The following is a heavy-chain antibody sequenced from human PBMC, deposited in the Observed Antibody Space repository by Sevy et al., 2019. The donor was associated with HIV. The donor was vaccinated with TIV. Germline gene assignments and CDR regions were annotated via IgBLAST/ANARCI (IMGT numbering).Heavy chain of an antibody. CDR2: ISYDGSNK. J-gene: IGHJ6*02. CDR3: ARVGVVVPAATPYYYYGMDV. CDR1: GFTFSSYA. D-gene: IGHD2-2*01. Sequence: GGSLRLSCAASGFTFSSYAMHWVRQAPGKGLEWVAVISYDGSNKYYADSVKSRFTISRDNSKNTLYLQMNSLRAEDTDVYYCARVGVVVPAATPYYYYGMDVWGQGTTVTVSS. V-gene: IGHV3-30*04.